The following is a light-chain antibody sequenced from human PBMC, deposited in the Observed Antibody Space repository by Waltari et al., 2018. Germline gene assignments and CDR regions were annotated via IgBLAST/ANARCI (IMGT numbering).Light chain of an antibody. V-gene: IGKV3D-15*01. CDR2: GAF. CDR1: QSVSGH. J-gene: IGKJ1*01. CDR3: QQYYDWPPLT. Sequence: EIVMTQSPATLSVSPGERATLSCRASQSVSGHLAWYQQKPGQAPRLIIHGAFTRATGIPARFSGSGSGTEFSLTISSLQSEDFAIYYCQQYYDWPPLTFGQGTKVEL.